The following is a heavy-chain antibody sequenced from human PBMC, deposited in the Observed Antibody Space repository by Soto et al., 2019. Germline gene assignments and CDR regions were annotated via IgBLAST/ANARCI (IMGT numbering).Heavy chain of an antibody. CDR2: SSLYSDGT. D-gene: IGHD2-2*01. V-gene: IGHV1-18*01. CDR1: GYTFSNYG. CDR3: ARVVPGAEAWFGP. J-gene: IGHJ5*02. Sequence: QVQLVQSGGEVKRPGSSVKVSCKTSGYTFSNYGITWVRQAPGQPLEWLGWSSLYSDGTNYAQKFQGRGSMTTDTSTTTAYMELRSLRSDDTAVYYCARVVPGAEAWFGPWGQGTLVTVSS.